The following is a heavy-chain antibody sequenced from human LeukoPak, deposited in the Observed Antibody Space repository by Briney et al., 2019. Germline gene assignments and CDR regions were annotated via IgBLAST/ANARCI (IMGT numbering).Heavy chain of an antibody. CDR2: INHSGST. CDR3: ARGRGATKSGVFDY. CDR1: GGSFSGYY. J-gene: IGHJ4*02. V-gene: IGHV4-34*01. Sequence: SETLSLTCAVYGGSFSGYYWSWIRQPPGKGLEWIGEINHSGSTNYNPSLKSRVTISVDTSKNQFSLKLSSVTAADTAVYYCARGRGATKSGVFDYWGQGTLVTVSS. D-gene: IGHD1-26*01.